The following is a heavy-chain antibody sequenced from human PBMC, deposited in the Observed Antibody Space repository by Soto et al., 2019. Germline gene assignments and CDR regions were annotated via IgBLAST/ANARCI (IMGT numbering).Heavy chain of an antibody. CDR1: GYSISSSNW. D-gene: IGHD1-26*01. CDR2: IYYSVTT. V-gene: IGHV4-28*01. CDR3: ARREIQGPIDY. J-gene: IGHJ4*02. Sequence: QVQLQESGPGLVKPSDTLSLTCAVSGYSISSSNWWGWIRQPPGKGLEWIGYIYYSVTTDYNPSLKSRITMSVDTTKNKLTLKLTSVTAVDTAVYYCARREIQGPIDYWGQGTLVTVSS.